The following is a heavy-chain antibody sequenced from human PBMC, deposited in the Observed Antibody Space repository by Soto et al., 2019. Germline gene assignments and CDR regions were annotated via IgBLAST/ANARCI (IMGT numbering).Heavy chain of an antibody. V-gene: IGHV4-4*02. CDR2: GYHSGST. CDR1: NGSISTNHW. Sequence: QVQLQESGPGLVSPSGTLSLTCSVSNGSISTNHWWSWVRLPPGKGLEFIGEGYHSGSTNYNPSFKSRATISVDKSKNQFFLKLTSVTAADTAVYYCARGTVNCDWTRGGFDCWGQGTLVTVSS. D-gene: IGHD2-21*02. J-gene: IGHJ4*02. CDR3: ARGTVNCDWTRGGFDC.